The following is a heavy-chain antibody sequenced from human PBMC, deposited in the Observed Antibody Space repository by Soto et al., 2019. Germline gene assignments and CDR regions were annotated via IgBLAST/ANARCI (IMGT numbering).Heavy chain of an antibody. CDR1: GYTFTGYY. Sequence: ASVKVSCKGSGYTFTGYYMHWVRQAPGQGLEWMGWINPNSGGTNYAQKFQGWVTMTRDTSISTAYMELSRLRSDDTAVYYCARGAYYYDSSGYYEDSFVYWGQGTLVTVSS. CDR2: INPNSGGT. CDR3: ARGAYYYDSSGYYEDSFVY. J-gene: IGHJ4*02. D-gene: IGHD3-22*01. V-gene: IGHV1-2*04.